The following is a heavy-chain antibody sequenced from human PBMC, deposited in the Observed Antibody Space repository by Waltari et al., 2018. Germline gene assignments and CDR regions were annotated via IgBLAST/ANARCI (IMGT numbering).Heavy chain of an antibody. J-gene: IGHJ4*02. CDR3: AKASYSGYEHGAYFDY. V-gene: IGHV3-30*02. CDR1: GFIFSSYG. Sequence: QVQLVESGGGVVQPGGSLRLSCAASGFIFSSYGMHWVRQAPGKGLEWVAFIRYDGSNKYYADSVKGRFTISRDNSKNTLYLQMNSLRAEDTAVYYCAKASYSGYEHGAYFDYWGQGTLVTVSS. D-gene: IGHD5-12*01. CDR2: IRYDGSNK.